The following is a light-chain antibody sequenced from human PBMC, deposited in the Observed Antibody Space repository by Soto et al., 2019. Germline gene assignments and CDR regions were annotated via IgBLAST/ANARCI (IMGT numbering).Light chain of an antibody. J-gene: IGLJ1*01. Sequence: QSALTQPPSASGTPGQRVTISASGSSSNIGSNPVSWYQQRPGTAPKLLIYDNDERPSGVPVRFSGSKSATSAPLAISGLQSEDEGDYYCATWDDSRNGYVFGPGTKVTVL. CDR2: DND. CDR1: SSNIGSNP. CDR3: ATWDDSRNGYV. V-gene: IGLV1-44*01.